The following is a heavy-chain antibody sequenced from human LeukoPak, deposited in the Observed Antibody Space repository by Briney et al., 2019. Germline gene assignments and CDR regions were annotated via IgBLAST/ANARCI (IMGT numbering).Heavy chain of an antibody. CDR3: ACERNVAVAGKVWFDP. CDR2: ISYDGSNK. V-gene: IGHV3-30*04. J-gene: IGHJ5*02. D-gene: IGHD6-19*01. CDR1: GFTFSSYA. Sequence: HPGRSLRLSCAASGFTFSSYAMHWVRQAPGKGLEWVAVISYDGSNKYYADSVKGRFTISRDNSKNTLYLQMNSLRAEDTAVYYCACERNVAVAGKVWFDPWGQGTLVTVSS.